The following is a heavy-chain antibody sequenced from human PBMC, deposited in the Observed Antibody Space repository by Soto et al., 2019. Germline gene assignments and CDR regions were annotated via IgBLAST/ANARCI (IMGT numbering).Heavy chain of an antibody. CDR3: ASSGYSYEFGSTLVF. CDR1: GGSIRSVGYY. V-gene: IGHV4-31*03. J-gene: IGHJ4*02. D-gene: IGHD5-18*01. Sequence: QVQLQESGQGLVRPSQTLSLTCTVSGGSIRSVGYYWSWIRRHPGVGLEWIGYIYYTGSPYYNPSLKSRVSISVDTSKNQFSLKLSSVTAADTAVYYCASSGYSYEFGSTLVFWGQGTLVTVSS. CDR2: IYYTGSP.